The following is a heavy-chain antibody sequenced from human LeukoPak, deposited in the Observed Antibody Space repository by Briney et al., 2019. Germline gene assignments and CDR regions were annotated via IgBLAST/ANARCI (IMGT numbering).Heavy chain of an antibody. J-gene: IGHJ6*03. Sequence: SETLSLTCAVYGGSFSGYYWSWLRQPTGKGLEGLREMNHSGSTNYNPSLKGRSIVSVDTAKYQFSLTLSTVTAADTAVYYCSRAASGLDIGALYYYYYMDVWGKGTTVTVSS. V-gene: IGHV4-34*01. CDR3: SRAASGLDIGALYYYYYMDV. D-gene: IGHD5-12*01. CDR2: MNHSGST. CDR1: GGSFSGYY.